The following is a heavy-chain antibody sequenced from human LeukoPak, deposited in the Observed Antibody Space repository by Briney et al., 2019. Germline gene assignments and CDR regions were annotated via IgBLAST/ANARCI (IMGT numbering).Heavy chain of an antibody. CDR2: IYYSGST. V-gene: IGHV4-61*01. Sequence: SETLSLTCTVSGGSFSSGSYYWSWIRQPPGKGLEWIGYIYYSGSTNYNPSLKSRVTISVDTSKNQFSLKLSSVTAADTAVYYCARSCGGDCYTDYWGQGTLVTVSS. CDR3: ARSCGGDCYTDY. CDR1: GGSFSSGSYY. D-gene: IGHD2-21*02. J-gene: IGHJ4*02.